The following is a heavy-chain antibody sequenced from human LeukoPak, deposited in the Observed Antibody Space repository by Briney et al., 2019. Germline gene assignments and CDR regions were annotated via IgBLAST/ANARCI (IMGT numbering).Heavy chain of an antibody. CDR3: AKGRGGNSVYDALDI. J-gene: IGHJ3*02. Sequence: GGSLRLSCAASGFTFRSFAMSWVRQDPGKGLEWVSAISGGDGSTYYADSVKGRFTVRRDNSKNILDLQMNSLRAENTAIYYCAKGRGGNSVYDALDIWGQGTMVTVSS. V-gene: IGHV3-23*01. D-gene: IGHD4-23*01. CDR2: ISGGDGST. CDR1: GFTFRSFA.